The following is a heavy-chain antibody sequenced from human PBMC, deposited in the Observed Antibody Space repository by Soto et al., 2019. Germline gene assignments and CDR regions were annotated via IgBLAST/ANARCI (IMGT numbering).Heavy chain of an antibody. V-gene: IGHV3-30-3*01. J-gene: IGHJ6*02. CDR3: ARDFHPYYDFWSGYSWGTYYYYGMDV. Sequence: GGSLRLSCAASGFTFSSYAMHWVRQAPGKGLEWVAVISYDGSNKYYADSVKGRFTISRDNSKNTLYLQMNSLRAEDTAVYYCARDFHPYYDFWSGYSWGTYYYYGMDVWGQGTTVTVSS. CDR2: ISYDGSNK. D-gene: IGHD3-3*01. CDR1: GFTFSSYA.